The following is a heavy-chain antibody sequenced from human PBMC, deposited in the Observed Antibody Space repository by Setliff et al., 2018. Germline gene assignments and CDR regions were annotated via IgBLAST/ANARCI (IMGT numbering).Heavy chain of an antibody. Sequence: SSETLSLTCIVSGDSISGYFWSWIRQAPGKGLEWIGYIQKRGSTTTKYNPSLGSRISMSIDTSKNQFSLQLSSVSDGDTAVYYCARDQFSSGWYGPPESYFDCWGQGTQVTVSS. J-gene: IGHJ4*02. V-gene: IGHV4-59*01. CDR3: ARDQFSSGWYGPPESYFDC. CDR1: GDSISGYF. CDR2: IQKRGSTTT. D-gene: IGHD6-19*01.